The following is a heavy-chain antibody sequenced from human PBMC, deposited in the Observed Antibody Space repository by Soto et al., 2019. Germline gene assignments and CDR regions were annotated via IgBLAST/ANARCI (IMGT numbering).Heavy chain of an antibody. D-gene: IGHD4-17*01. CDR1: GGSFSGYY. V-gene: IGHV4-34*01. Sequence: SESLSLTCAVYGGSFSGYYWSWIRQPPGKGLEWIGEINHSGSTNYNPSLKSRVTISVDTSKNQFSLKLSSVTAADTAVYYCASPFRYGDYYYGMDVWGQGTTVTVSS. CDR2: INHSGST. CDR3: ASPFRYGDYYYGMDV. J-gene: IGHJ6*02.